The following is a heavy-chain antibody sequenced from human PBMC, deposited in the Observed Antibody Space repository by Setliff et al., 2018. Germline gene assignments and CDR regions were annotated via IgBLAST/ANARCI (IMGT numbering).Heavy chain of an antibody. V-gene: IGHV4-39*07. D-gene: IGHD1-1*01. Sequence: PSETLSLTCTVSGGSISSSSHYWGWIRQPPGKGLEWIATIYHRGRTYYNPSLDSRVTISLDTSKNQYSLRLRSVTAADTAVYYCASPRRDDLDTPFDAFDLWGQGTKVTVSS. CDR2: IYHRGRT. CDR3: ASPRRDDLDTPFDAFDL. CDR1: GGSISSSSHY. J-gene: IGHJ3*01.